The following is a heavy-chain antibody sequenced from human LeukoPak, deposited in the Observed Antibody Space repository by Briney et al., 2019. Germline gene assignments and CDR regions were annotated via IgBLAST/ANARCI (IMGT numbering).Heavy chain of an antibody. V-gene: IGHV3-21*01. Sequence: GGSLRLSCATSGFTFSTYTMNWIRQAPGKGVEWVSSIGTSSSSIYYADSVRGRFTISRDNARNSLYLQMNSLRAEDTADYYSVRIPNSATFPNWCDHWGQGTLAAVTS. CDR1: GFTFSTYT. J-gene: IGHJ5*02. CDR2: IGTSSSSI. D-gene: IGHD2/OR15-2a*01. CDR3: VRIPNSATFPNWCDH.